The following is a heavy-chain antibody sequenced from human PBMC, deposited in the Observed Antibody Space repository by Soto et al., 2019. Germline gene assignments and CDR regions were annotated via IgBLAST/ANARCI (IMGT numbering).Heavy chain of an antibody. CDR3: ARPSNYYDSSGYPDY. V-gene: IGHV5-10-1*01. J-gene: IGHJ4*02. CDR2: IDPSDSYT. D-gene: IGHD3-22*01. Sequence: EVQLVQSGAEVKKPGESLRISCKGSGYSFTSYWISWVRQMPGKGLEWMGRIDPSDSYTNYSPSFQGHVTISADKSISTAYLQWSSLKASDTAMYYCARPSNYYDSSGYPDYWGQGTLVTVSS. CDR1: GYSFTSYW.